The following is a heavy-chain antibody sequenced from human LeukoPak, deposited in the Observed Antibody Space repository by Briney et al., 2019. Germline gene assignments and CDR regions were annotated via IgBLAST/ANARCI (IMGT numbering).Heavy chain of an antibody. V-gene: IGHV4-4*07. D-gene: IGHD3-22*01. Sequence: SETLSLTCTVSGGSISSYYWSWIRQPAGKGLEWIGRIYTSGSTNYNPSLKSRVTMSVDTSKNQFSLKLSSVTAADTAVYYCARMQSVSLEKNYYYYMDVWGKGTTVTISS. CDR3: ARMQSVSLEKNYYYYMDV. CDR2: IYTSGST. J-gene: IGHJ6*03. CDR1: GGSISSYY.